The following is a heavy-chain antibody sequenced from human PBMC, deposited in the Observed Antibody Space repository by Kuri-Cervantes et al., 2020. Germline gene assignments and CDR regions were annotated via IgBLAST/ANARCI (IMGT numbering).Heavy chain of an antibody. CDR2: INPNSGGT. CDR3: ARMGHLYYYDSSGLTQNYYFDY. D-gene: IGHD3-22*01. CDR1: GYTFTGYY. Sequence: ASVKVSCKASGYTFTGYYMHWVRQAPGQGLEWMGWINPNSGGTNYAQKFQGRVTMTRDTSISTAYMELSRLRSDDTAVYYCARMGHLYYYDSSGLTQNYYFDYLGQGTLVTVSS. J-gene: IGHJ4*02. V-gene: IGHV1-2*02.